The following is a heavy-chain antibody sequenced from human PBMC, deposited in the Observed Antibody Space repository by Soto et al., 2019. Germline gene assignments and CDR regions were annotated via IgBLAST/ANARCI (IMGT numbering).Heavy chain of an antibody. V-gene: IGHV4-38-2*02. CDR1: GYSISSGYY. D-gene: IGHD3-22*01. Sequence: SETLSLTCTVSGYSISSGYYWGWIRQPPGKGLEWIGSIYHSGSTYYNPSLKSRVTISVDTSKNQFYLKLISVTAADTAVYYCARDGSLVVVISPAFDIWGQGTMVTVSS. CDR3: ARDGSLVVVISPAFDI. J-gene: IGHJ3*02. CDR2: IYHSGST.